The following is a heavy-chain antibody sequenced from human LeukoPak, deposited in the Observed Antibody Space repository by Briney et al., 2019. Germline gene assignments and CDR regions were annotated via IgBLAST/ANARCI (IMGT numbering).Heavy chain of an antibody. J-gene: IGHJ4*02. Sequence: PSETLSLTCTVSGGSISSSSYYWGWIRQPPGKGLEWIGSIYYSGSTYYNPSLKSRVTISVDTSKNQFSLKLSSVTAADTAVYYCARGGGYGPFNYWGQGTLVTVSS. CDR1: GGSISSSSYY. V-gene: IGHV4-39*07. D-gene: IGHD5-18*01. CDR2: IYYSGST. CDR3: ARGGGYGPFNY.